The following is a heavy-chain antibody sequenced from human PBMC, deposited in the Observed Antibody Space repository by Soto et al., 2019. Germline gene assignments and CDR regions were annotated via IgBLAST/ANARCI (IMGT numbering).Heavy chain of an antibody. CDR2: ISYTGST. J-gene: IGHJ4*02. V-gene: IGHV4-59*12. CDR1: GDSITSYY. D-gene: IGHD3-3*01. CDR3: TRGQDFWSGYPFDY. Sequence: SETLSLTCTVSGDSITSYYWSWIRQPPGKGLEWVGYISYTGSTIYNPSLESRATISVDTSKNQFSLNLNSVTAADTSVYYCTRGQDFWSGYPFDYWGQGTLVTVSS.